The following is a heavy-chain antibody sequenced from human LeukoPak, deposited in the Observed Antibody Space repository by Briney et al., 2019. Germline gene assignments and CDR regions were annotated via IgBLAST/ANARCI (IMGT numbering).Heavy chain of an antibody. CDR1: GYTFTSYY. J-gene: IGHJ3*02. Sequence: ASVKVSCKAPGYTFTSYYIHWVRQAPGQGLEWMGRINPNNGGTNYAQKFQGRVTMTRDMSMSTAYMELSRLRSVDTAVYYCAGEDNSSGYRPFDIWGQGTMVTVPS. V-gene: IGHV1-2*06. CDR2: INPNNGGT. CDR3: AGEDNSSGYRPFDI. D-gene: IGHD3-22*01.